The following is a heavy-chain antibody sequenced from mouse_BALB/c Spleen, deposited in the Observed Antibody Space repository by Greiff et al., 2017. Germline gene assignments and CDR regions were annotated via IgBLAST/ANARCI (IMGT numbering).Heavy chain of an antibody. CDR2: ISSGGSN. V-gene: IGHV5-6-5*01. J-gene: IGHJ3*01. CDR1: GFTFSSYA. D-gene: IGHD2-10*02. CDR3: AREEYGNFVAY. Sequence: EVMLVESGGGLVKPGGSLKLSCAASGFTFSSYAMSWVRQTPEKRLEWVASISSGGSNYYPDSVKGRFTISRDNARNILYLQMSSLRSEDTAMYYCAREEYGNFVAYWGQGTLVTVSA.